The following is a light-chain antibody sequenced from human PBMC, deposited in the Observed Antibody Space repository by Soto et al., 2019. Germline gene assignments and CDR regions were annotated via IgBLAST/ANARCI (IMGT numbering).Light chain of an antibody. J-gene: IGKJ1*01. V-gene: IGKV3-20*01. CDR1: QSVSSSY. CDR3: QQYGSSPGT. Sequence: EIVLTQSPGTLSLSPGERATLSCRASQSVSSSYLARYQQKPGQAPRLLIYGASSRATGIPDRFSGSGSGTDFTLTISRLEPEDVAVYYCQQYGSSPGTFGQGTKVEIK. CDR2: GAS.